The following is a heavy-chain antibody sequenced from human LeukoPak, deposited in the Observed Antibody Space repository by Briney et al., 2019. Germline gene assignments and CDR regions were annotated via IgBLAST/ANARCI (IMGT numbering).Heavy chain of an antibody. Sequence: GGSLRLSCAASGFTFSSYGMLWVRQAPGKGRVGVAVISYDGSNKYYADSVKGRFTISRDNSKNTLYLQMNSLRAEDTAVYYCAKDQPAADSGGDDYFDYWGQGTLATVSS. V-gene: IGHV3-30*18. J-gene: IGHJ4*02. D-gene: IGHD6-13*01. CDR2: ISYDGSNK. CDR3: AKDQPAADSGGDDYFDY. CDR1: GFTFSSYG.